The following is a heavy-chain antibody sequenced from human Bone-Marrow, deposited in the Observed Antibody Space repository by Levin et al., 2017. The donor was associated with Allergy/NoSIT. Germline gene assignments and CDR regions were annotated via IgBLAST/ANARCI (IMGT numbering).Heavy chain of an antibody. CDR3: SGVGLFYNRRLY. CDR2: SRNKVNDYIT. V-gene: IGHV3-72*01. Sequence: GGSLRLSCATSGFIFSDHYMDWVRQAPGKGLEWVGRSRNKVNDYITEYAAAVSGRFTISRDESRTLLFLQMSSMRIEDTAVYYCSGVGLFYNRRLYWGQGTLVTVSS. D-gene: IGHD3-10*01. J-gene: IGHJ4*02. CDR1: GFIFSDHY.